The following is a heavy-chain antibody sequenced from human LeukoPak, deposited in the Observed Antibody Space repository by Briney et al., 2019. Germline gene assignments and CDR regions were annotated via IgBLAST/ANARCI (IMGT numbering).Heavy chain of an antibody. CDR3: ARMDYYTSGTYTYPNFDY. D-gene: IGHD3-10*01. Sequence: GGSLRLSCAASGFTFSRYWMSWVRQAPGQGLEWVATIKQDGSETYYVDSVKGRFTISRDNAKNSLHLQMTSLRAEDAAVFYCARMDYYTSGTYTYPNFDYWGQGTLVTVSS. V-gene: IGHV3-7*03. J-gene: IGHJ4*02. CDR2: IKQDGSET. CDR1: GFTFSRYW.